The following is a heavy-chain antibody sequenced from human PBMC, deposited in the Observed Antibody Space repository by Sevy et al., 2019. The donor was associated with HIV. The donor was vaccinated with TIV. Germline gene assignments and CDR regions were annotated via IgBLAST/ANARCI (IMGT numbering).Heavy chain of an antibody. CDR1: GFTFSNYA. CDR3: AREGCSKPHDY. CDR2: FSFGCGKI. V-gene: IGHV3-23*01. Sequence: GGSLRLSCAASGFTFSNYAMSWVRQAPGKGLEWVSTFSFGCGKINYADSVKGRLPIYRDNSKNTLYLQMNSLRAEDTALYYCAREGCSKPHDYWGQGTLVTVSS. J-gene: IGHJ4*02. D-gene: IGHD2-2*01.